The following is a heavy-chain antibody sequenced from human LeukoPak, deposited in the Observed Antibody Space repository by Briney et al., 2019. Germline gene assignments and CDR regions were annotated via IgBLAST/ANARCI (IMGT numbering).Heavy chain of an antibody. D-gene: IGHD3-22*01. CDR1: GFTFSSYG. J-gene: IGHJ1*01. CDR2: IWYDGSNK. V-gene: IGHV3-33*06. Sequence: GGSLRLSYAASGFTFSSYGMHWVRQAPGKGLEWVAVIWYDGSNKYYADSVKGRFTISRDNSKNTLYLQMNSLRAEDTAVYYCTKMGRYYDSSGYYHEYFQHWGQGTLVTVSS. CDR3: TKMGRYYDSSGYYHEYFQH.